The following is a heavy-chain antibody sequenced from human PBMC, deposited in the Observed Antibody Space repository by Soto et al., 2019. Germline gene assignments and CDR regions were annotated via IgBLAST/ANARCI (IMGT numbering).Heavy chain of an antibody. CDR3: AREVAYSSSWYVDYYFDY. Sequence: QVQLVESGGGGVQPGRSLRLSCAASGFTFSSYAMHWVRQAPGKGLEWVAVISYDGSNKYYADSVKGRFTISRDNSKNTLYLQMNSLRAEDTAVYYCAREVAYSSSWYVDYYFDYWGQGTLVTVSS. CDR1: GFTFSSYA. CDR2: ISYDGSNK. V-gene: IGHV3-30-3*01. J-gene: IGHJ4*02. D-gene: IGHD6-13*01.